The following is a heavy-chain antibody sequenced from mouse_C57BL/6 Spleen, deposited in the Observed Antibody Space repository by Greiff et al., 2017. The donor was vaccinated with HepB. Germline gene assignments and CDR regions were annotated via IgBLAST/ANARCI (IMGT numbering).Heavy chain of an antibody. CDR2: IDPSDSET. CDR1: GYTFTSYW. Sequence: QVQLQQPGAELVRPGSSVKLSCKASGYTFTSYWMHWVKQRPIQGLEWIGNIDPSDSETHYNQKFKDKSTLTVDKTSSTAYIQLSSLTSEDSAVYYCAVHTGSGWYFDVWGTGTTVTVSS. D-gene: IGHD1-1*01. J-gene: IGHJ1*03. V-gene: IGHV1-52*01. CDR3: AVHTGSGWYFDV.